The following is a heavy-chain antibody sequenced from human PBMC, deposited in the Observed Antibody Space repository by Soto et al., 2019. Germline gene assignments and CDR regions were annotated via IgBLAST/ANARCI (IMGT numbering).Heavy chain of an antibody. J-gene: IGHJ4*02. D-gene: IGHD2-15*01. CDR2: ISYDGSNK. Sequence: QVQLVESGGGVVQPGRSLRLSYAASGFPFSSYGMHWVRQAPGKGLEWVAHISYDGSNKHYTDSVKGRFTTSRDNSKNKLYLQMSSLRAEDTAVYYCAGGQYYFDYCGQGTRVSVSS. V-gene: IGHV3-30*03. CDR3: AGGQYYFDY. CDR1: GFPFSSYG.